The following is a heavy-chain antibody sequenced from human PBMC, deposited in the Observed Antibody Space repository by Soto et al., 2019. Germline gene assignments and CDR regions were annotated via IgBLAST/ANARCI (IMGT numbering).Heavy chain of an antibody. J-gene: IGHJ6*03. CDR1: GGSISSGGSY. V-gene: IGHV4-31*03. CDR3: ARSLPGGTIYYMDV. CDR2: IYYSGST. D-gene: IGHD1-26*01. Sequence: QVQLRESGPGLVKPSQTLSLTCTVAGGSISSGGSYWSWVRLHPGKGLEWIGHIYYSGSTYYNPSLKSRVAISVDTSKKYFSLRLSSVTAADTAVYYCARSLPGGTIYYMDVWGKGPRSPSP.